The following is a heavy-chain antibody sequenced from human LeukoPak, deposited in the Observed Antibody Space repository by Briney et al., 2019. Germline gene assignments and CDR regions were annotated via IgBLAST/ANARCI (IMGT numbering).Heavy chain of an antibody. V-gene: IGHV4-59*08. CDR2: IYYSGTT. D-gene: IGHD6-19*01. CDR1: GGSISSYY. J-gene: IGHJ3*02. CDR3: ARHAVAGAWVGAFDI. Sequence: PSETLSLTCTVSGGSISSYYWSWIRQPPGKGLDGIGYIYYSGTTDNNPSLKSRVTISVDTSKNQFSLKLSSVTAADTAVYYCARHAVAGAWVGAFDIWGQGTMVTVSS.